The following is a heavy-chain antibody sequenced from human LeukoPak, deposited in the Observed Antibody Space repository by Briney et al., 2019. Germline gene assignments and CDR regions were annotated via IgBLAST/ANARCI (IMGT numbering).Heavy chain of an antibody. V-gene: IGHV5-51*01. CDR3: ARRGLGYDSSGYYSAEYFQH. D-gene: IGHD3-22*01. Sequence: GAALKISCKGSGYSFTSYWIGWVRPIPGKGLEWMGIIYPGDYDTRYSPSFQGQVTISADKSISTAYLQWSSLKASDTAMYYCARRGLGYDSSGYYSAEYFQHWGQGTLVTVSS. J-gene: IGHJ1*01. CDR2: IYPGDYDT. CDR1: GYSFTSYW.